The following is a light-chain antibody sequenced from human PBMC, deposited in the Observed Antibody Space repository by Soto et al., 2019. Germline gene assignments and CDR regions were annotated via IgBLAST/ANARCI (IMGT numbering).Light chain of an antibody. V-gene: IGLV1-47*01. J-gene: IGLJ2*01. CDR1: SSNIGSNY. CDR2: RNN. Sequence: QSVLTQPPSVSGTPGQEVSISCSGSSSNIGSNYVYWYQQVPGTAPQLLIYRNNQRPSGVPDRLSASKSGASASLAISGLRSEDEADYYCAAWDDSLSVVVFGGGTKVTV. CDR3: AAWDDSLSVVV.